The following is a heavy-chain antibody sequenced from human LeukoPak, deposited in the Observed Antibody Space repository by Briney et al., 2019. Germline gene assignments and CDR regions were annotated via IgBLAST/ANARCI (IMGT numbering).Heavy chain of an antibody. D-gene: IGHD2-2*01. J-gene: IGHJ3*02. CDR1: GYTFTSYG. CDR2: ISAYNGNT. CDR3: AREQEVPAAAWRDAFDI. Sequence: GASVKVSCKASGYTFTSYGISWVRQAPGQGLEWMGWISAYNGNTNYAQKLQGRVTMTTDTSTSTAYMELRSLRSDDTAVYYCAREQEVPAAAWRDAFDIWGQGTMATVSS. V-gene: IGHV1-18*01.